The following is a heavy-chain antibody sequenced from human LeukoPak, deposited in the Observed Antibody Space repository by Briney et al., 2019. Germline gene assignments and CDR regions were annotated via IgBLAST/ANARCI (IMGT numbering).Heavy chain of an antibody. D-gene: IGHD5-12*01. CDR2: ISFDGSNK. Sequence: GGSLRLSCAASGFTFSNYGMHWVRQAPGKGLEWVAVISFDGSNKYYADSVKGRFTISRDNFKNTLYLQMNSLRAEDTAVYYCARDHLWATPSSAADYWGQGTLVTVSS. CDR3: ARDHLWATPSSAADY. J-gene: IGHJ4*02. CDR1: GFTFSNYG. V-gene: IGHV3-33*08.